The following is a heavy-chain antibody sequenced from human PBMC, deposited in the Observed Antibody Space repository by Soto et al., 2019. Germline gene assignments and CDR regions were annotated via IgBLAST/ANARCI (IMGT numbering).Heavy chain of an antibody. J-gene: IGHJ4*02. D-gene: IGHD3-10*01. CDR2: ISSSSSTI. CDR3: ARDFDYYGSGSYYKGNFDY. CDR1: GFTFSSYS. Sequence: GGSLRLSCAASGFTFSSYSMNWVRQAPGKGLEWVSYISSSSSTIYYADSVKGRFTISRDNAKNSLYLQMNSLGDEETAVYYCARDFDYYGSGSYYKGNFDYWGQGTLVTVSS. V-gene: IGHV3-48*02.